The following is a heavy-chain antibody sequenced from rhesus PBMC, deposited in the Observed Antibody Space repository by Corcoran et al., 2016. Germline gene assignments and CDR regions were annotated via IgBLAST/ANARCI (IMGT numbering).Heavy chain of an antibody. J-gene: IGHJ6*01. Sequence: QVKLQQWGEGLMKPSETLSLTCAVYGGSITGYYWSWIRQPPGKGVEWIGNIDGNSASPNYNPSLKNRVTISKDTSKNQFSLKLSSVTAADTAVYYCASSGGYGLDSWGQGVVVTVSS. CDR2: IDGNSASP. CDR1: GGSITGYY. D-gene: IGHD6-31*01. CDR3: ASSGGYGLDS. V-gene: IGHV4-73*01.